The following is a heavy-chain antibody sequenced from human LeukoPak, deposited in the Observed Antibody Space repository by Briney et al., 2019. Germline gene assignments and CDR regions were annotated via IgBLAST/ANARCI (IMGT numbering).Heavy chain of an antibody. CDR1: GGSISSSNW. J-gene: IGHJ6*02. Sequence: SGTLSLTCAVSGGSISSSNWWRWVRQPPGKGLEWIGEIYHSGSTNYNPSLKSRVTISVDKSKNQFSLKLSSVTAADTAVYYCARDLVVVPAAAPTYYYYGMDVWGQGTTVTVSS. CDR3: ARDLVVVPAAAPTYYYYGMDV. D-gene: IGHD2-2*01. V-gene: IGHV4-4*02. CDR2: IYHSGST.